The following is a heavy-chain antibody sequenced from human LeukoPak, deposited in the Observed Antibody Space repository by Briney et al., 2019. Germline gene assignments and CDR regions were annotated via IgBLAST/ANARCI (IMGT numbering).Heavy chain of an antibody. V-gene: IGHV3-49*04. CDR1: GFTFGDYA. CDR3: TRVDYDFWSGYLYYFDY. CDR2: IRSKAYGGTT. J-gene: IGHJ4*02. D-gene: IGHD3-3*01. Sequence: GGSLRLSCTASGFTFGDYAMSWVRQAPGKGLEWVGFIRSKAYGGTTEYAASVKGRFTISRDDSKSIAYLQMNSLKTEDTAVYYCTRVDYDFWSGYLYYFDYWGQGTLVTVSS.